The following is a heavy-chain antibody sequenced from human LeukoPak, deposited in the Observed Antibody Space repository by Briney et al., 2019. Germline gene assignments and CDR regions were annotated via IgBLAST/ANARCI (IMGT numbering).Heavy chain of an antibody. CDR3: ARALKRTRIVWGSYRSDAFDI. J-gene: IGHJ3*02. CDR1: GVSISSSSYY. Sequence: KPSETLSLTCTVSGVSISSSSYYWGWIRQPPGKGLEWIGSIYYSGSTYYNPSLKSRVTISVDTSKNQFSLKLSSVTAADTAVYYCARALKRTRIVWGSYRSDAFDIWGQGTMVTVSS. D-gene: IGHD3-16*02. CDR2: IYYSGST. V-gene: IGHV4-39*07.